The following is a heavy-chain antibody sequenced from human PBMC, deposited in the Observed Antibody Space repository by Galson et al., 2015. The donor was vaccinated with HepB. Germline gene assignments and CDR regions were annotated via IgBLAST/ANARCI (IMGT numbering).Heavy chain of an antibody. J-gene: IGHJ2*01. CDR1: GFTFSSYA. D-gene: IGHD3-22*01. Sequence: SLRLSCAASGFTFSSYAMHWVRQAPGKGLEWVAVISYDGSNKYYADSVKGRFTISRDNSKNTLYLQMNSLRAEDTAVYYCARDDSSGPTGYFDLWGRGTLVTVSS. CDR2: ISYDGSNK. CDR3: ARDDSSGPTGYFDL. V-gene: IGHV3-30-3*01.